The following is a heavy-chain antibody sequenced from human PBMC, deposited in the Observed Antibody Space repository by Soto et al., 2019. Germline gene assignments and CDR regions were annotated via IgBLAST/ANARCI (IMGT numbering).Heavy chain of an antibody. CDR3: ASSVAKYYYYGMYV. CDR1: GGTFSSFA. CDR2: IIPIFGTA. D-gene: IGHD5-12*01. V-gene: IGHV1-69*01. Sequence: QVQLVQSGAEVKKPGSSVKVCCKASGGTFSSFAISCVRQSPGQGLEWMGGIIPIFGTANYAQKYQGRVTITADESTSTAYMELSSLRSEDTAVYYCASSVAKYYYYGMYVWGQGTTVTVSS. J-gene: IGHJ6*02.